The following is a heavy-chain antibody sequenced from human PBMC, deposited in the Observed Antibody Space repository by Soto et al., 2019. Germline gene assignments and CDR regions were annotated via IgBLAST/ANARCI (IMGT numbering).Heavy chain of an antibody. J-gene: IGHJ6*02. CDR1: EYTFSDAW. CDR3: ARQVTYSSHRMEV. Sequence: GVSLRLSCVVFEYTFSDAWMSWVRQAPGKRLEWVSPISSRGTYVYSADSVKGRFTVSKDNANNVLFLQMNSLRAEDTAVYYCARQVTYSSHRMEVWGQGTTGIVSS. V-gene: IGHV3-21*06. CDR2: ISSRGTYV. D-gene: IGHD3-22*01.